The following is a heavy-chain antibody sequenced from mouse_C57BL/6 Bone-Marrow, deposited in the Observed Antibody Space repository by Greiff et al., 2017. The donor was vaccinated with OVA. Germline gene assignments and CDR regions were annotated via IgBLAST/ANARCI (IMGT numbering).Heavy chain of an antibody. CDR3: AVFDYDRLFDY. V-gene: IGHV1-82*01. CDR2: IYPGDGDT. D-gene: IGHD2-4*01. Sequence: VQLQESGPELVKPGASVKISCKASGYAFSSSWMNWVKQRPGKGLEWIGRIYPGDGDTNYNGKFKGKATLTADKSSSTAYMQLSSLTSEDSAVYFCAVFDYDRLFDYWGQGTTLTVSS. J-gene: IGHJ2*01. CDR1: GYAFSSSW.